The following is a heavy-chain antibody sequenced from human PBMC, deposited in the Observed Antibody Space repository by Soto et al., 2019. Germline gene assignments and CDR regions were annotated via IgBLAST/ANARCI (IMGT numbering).Heavy chain of an antibody. CDR2: IHNSGST. CDR3: AKMVGANLVDY. V-gene: IGHV4-4*02. J-gene: IGHJ4*02. CDR1: GASISSTSSGDW. D-gene: IGHD1-26*01. Sequence: QVQLQESGPGLVKPSGTLSLTCTVSGASISSTSSGDWWSWVRQPPGKGLEWIGEIHNSGSTNYNPPLKCRVTMSVDKSKNQFSLRLRSVTAADTAVYYCAKMVGANLVDYWGQGTLVTVSS.